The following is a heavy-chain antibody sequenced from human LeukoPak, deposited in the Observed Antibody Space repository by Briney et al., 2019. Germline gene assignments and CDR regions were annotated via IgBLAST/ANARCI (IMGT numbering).Heavy chain of an antibody. CDR3: AKDERGHCGGDCYVN. J-gene: IGHJ4*02. D-gene: IGHD2-21*02. V-gene: IGHV3-23*01. CDR1: GFTSSSFA. CDR2: ISGIGAPT. Sequence: PGGSLRLSCAVSGFTSSSFAMSWVRQAPGKGLEWVSQISGIGAPTYYADSVRGRFTISRDNSKNMLYLQMDRLRAEDTALYYCAKDERGHCGGDCYVNWGQGHLVTVSS.